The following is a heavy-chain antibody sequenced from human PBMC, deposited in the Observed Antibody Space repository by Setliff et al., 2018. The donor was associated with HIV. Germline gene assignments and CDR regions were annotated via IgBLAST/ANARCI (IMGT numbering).Heavy chain of an antibody. Sequence: PGGSLRLSCAASGFTFSSYTMSWVRQAPGKGLEWVSGIYDSGDRTYYADSVKGRFTISRDNSKNTLYLQMNSLRAADTAVYYCVRAKTSGTYYGWSYWGQGTLVTVSS. J-gene: IGHJ4*02. CDR3: VRAKTSGTYYGWSY. V-gene: IGHV3-23*01. D-gene: IGHD1-26*01. CDR2: IYDSGDRT. CDR1: GFTFSSYT.